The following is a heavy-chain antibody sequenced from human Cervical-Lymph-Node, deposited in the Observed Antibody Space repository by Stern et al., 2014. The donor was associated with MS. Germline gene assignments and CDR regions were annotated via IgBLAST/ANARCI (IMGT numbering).Heavy chain of an antibody. CDR3: ARGGSGVHFYYYGMDV. CDR2: TRNKAHSYTT. Sequence: VQLVESGGGLVQPGGSLRLSCAASGFTLSDHYMDWVRQAPGKGLEWVGRTRNKAHSYTTEYAAPVKGRFTISRDDSKNSLYLQMNSLKTEDTAVYYCARGGSGVHFYYYGMDVWGQGTTVTVSS. V-gene: IGHV3-72*01. CDR1: GFTLSDHY. D-gene: IGHD3-10*01. J-gene: IGHJ6*02.